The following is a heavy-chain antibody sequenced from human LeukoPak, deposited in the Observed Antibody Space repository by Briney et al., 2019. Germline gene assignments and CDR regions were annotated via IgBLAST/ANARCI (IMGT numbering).Heavy chain of an antibody. J-gene: IGHJ4*02. CDR1: GFTFSSYE. V-gene: IGHV3-48*03. Sequence: GGSLRLSCAASGFTFSSYEMNWVRQAPGKGLEWVSYISSSGSTIYYADSVKGRFTISRDNAKNSLYLQMNSLRAEDTAVYYCAREYDYGDCFDYWGQGILVTVSS. CDR3: AREYDYGDCFDY. D-gene: IGHD4-17*01. CDR2: ISSSGSTI.